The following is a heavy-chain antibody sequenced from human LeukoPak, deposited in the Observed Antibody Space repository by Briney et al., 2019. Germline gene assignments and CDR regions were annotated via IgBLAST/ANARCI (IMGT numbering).Heavy chain of an antibody. D-gene: IGHD3-22*01. CDR2: INPNSGGT. Sequence: ASVKVSCKASGYTFTRYYMHRVRQAPGQGLEWMGWINPNSGGTNYAQKFQGRVTMTRDTSISTAYMELSRLRSDDTAVYYCARYPYYDSSGFRGMDVWGQGTTVTVSS. CDR3: ARYPYYDSSGFRGMDV. J-gene: IGHJ6*02. V-gene: IGHV1-2*02. CDR1: GYTFTRYY.